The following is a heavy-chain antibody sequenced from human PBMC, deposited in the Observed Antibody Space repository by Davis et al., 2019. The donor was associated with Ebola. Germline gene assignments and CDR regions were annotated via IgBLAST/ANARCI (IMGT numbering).Heavy chain of an antibody. CDR3: ARNFLYYDNSGAIDY. J-gene: IGHJ4*02. CDR2: IWPDERDL. CDR1: GFTFSHYG. D-gene: IGHD3-22*01. V-gene: IGHV3-33*01. Sequence: SLMTSCSVSGFTFSHYGMHWVRQAPGKGLEWVAFIWPDERDLDYAESVKGRFTISRDNSKDTLYLQMNSLRVEDTGIYYCARNFLYYDNSGAIDYWGQGTLVTVSS.